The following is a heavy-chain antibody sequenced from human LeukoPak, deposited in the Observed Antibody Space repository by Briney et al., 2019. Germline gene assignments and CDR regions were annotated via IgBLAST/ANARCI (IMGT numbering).Heavy chain of an antibody. D-gene: IGHD5-18*01. V-gene: IGHV3-11*04. CDR3: ARSRGYSYGYVYYFDY. J-gene: IGHJ4*02. CDR2: ISSSGSTI. Sequence: PGGSLRLSCAASGFIFSDYYMSWIRQAPGKGLEWVSYISSSGSTIYYADSVKGRFTISRDNAKNSLYLQMNSLRAEDTAVYYCARSRGYSYGYVYYFDYWGQGTLVTVSS. CDR1: GFIFSDYY.